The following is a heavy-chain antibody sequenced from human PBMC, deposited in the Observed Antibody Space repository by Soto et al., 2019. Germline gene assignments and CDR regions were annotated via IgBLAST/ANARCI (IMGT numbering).Heavy chain of an antibody. J-gene: IGHJ4*02. CDR3: AKVGRGVRLWFGELSPLYYFDY. V-gene: IGHV3-23*01. CDR1: GFTFSSYA. CDR2: ISGSGGST. Sequence: QPGGSLRLSCAASGFTFSSYAMSWVRQAPGKGLEWVSAISGSGGSTYYADSVKGRFTISRDNSKSTLYLQMNSLRAEDTAVYYCAKVGRGVRLWFGELSPLYYFDYWGQGTLVTVSS. D-gene: IGHD3-10*01.